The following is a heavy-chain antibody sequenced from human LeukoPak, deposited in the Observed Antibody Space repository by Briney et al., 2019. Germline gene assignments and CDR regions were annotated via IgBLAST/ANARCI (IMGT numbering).Heavy chain of an antibody. CDR3: AKGRDGYNGSPLDY. CDR2: IKQDGSEK. V-gene: IGHV3-7*03. CDR1: GFTFSSYW. D-gene: IGHD5-24*01. Sequence: GGSLRLSCVASGFTFSSYWMSWVRQAPGKGLEWVANIKQDGSEKYYVDSVKGRFTISRDNAKNSLYLQMNSLRAEDMALYYCAKGRDGYNGSPLDYWGQGTLVTVSS. J-gene: IGHJ4*02.